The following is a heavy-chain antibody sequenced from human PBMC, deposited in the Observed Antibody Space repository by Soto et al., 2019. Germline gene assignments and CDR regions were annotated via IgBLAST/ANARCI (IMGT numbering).Heavy chain of an antibody. CDR2: IFHRGGT. CDR1: GASISSSNW. V-gene: IGHV4-4*02. J-gene: IGHJ4*01. Sequence: PSETLFLTCAVSGASISSSNWRSWVRQPPGRGLEWIGEIFHRGGTNYNPSLTSRVTISVDKSENQFSLKLGSVTAADTAVYYCARGSYASKFDYWGHGTLVTVSS. D-gene: IGHD3-16*01. CDR3: ARGSYASKFDY.